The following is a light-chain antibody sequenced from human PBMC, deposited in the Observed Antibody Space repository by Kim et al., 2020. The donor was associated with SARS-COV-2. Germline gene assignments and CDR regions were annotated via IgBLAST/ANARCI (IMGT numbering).Light chain of an antibody. J-gene: IGLJ3*02. CDR1: NIGSKS. CDR2: YDS. CDR3: QVWDSSSDHRV. Sequence: SYELTQPPSFSFSPGTPARLPCGGNNIGSKSVHWYQQKPGQAPVLVIYYDSDRPSGIPERFSGSNSGNTATLTISRVEAGDEADYYCQVWDSSSDHRVFGGGTQLTV. V-gene: IGLV3-21*04.